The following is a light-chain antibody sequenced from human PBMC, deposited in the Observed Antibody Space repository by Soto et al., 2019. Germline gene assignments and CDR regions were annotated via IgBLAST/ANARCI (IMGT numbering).Light chain of an antibody. Sequence: EIVLTQSPGTLSLSPGERATLSCRASQSVSNSYLAWYHQKPGQAPRLLIYGASSRATGIPDRFSGSGSGTDFTLTINRLEPEDSAVYYCQQYGSSPRTFGGGTKVEIK. J-gene: IGKJ4*01. CDR2: GAS. V-gene: IGKV3-20*01. CDR1: QSVSNSY. CDR3: QQYGSSPRT.